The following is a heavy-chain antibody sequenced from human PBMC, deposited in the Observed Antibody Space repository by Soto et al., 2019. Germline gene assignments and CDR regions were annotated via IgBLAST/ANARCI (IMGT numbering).Heavy chain of an antibody. D-gene: IGHD3-3*01. J-gene: IGHJ4*02. CDR3: ARGHYDFWSGYFATIDY. Sequence: GASVKVSCKASGGTFSSYTISWVRQAPGQGLEWMGRIIPILGIANYAQKFQGRVTITADKSKNQFSLKLSSVTAADTAVYYCARGHYDFWSGYFATIDYWGQGTLVTVSS. CDR1: GGTFSSYT. V-gene: IGHV1-69*02. CDR2: IIPILGIA.